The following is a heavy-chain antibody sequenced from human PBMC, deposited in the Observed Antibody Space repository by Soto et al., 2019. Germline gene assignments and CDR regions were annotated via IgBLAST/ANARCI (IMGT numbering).Heavy chain of an antibody. Sequence: QVQLVQSGAEVKKPGASVKVSCKASGYTFTSYGISWVRQAPGQGREWMGWISAYNGNTNYAQKLQGRVTMTTDTSTSTAYMELRSLRSDDTAVYYCARAKLGIRFGDPPDYWGQGTLVTVSS. V-gene: IGHV1-18*01. CDR2: ISAYNGNT. CDR3: ARAKLGIRFGDPPDY. J-gene: IGHJ4*02. D-gene: IGHD3-10*01. CDR1: GYTFTSYG.